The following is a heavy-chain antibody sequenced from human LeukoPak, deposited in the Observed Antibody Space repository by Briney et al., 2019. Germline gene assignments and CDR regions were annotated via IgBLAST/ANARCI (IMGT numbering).Heavy chain of an antibody. J-gene: IGHJ4*02. Sequence: GGSLRLSCAASGFTFSSYEMNWVRQAPGKGLEWVSYISSSGSTIYYADPVKGRFTISRDNAKNSLYLQMNSLRAEDTAVYYCARVVGATTAFDYWGQGTLVTVSS. CDR3: ARVVGATTAFDY. D-gene: IGHD1-26*01. V-gene: IGHV3-48*03. CDR1: GFTFSSYE. CDR2: ISSSGSTI.